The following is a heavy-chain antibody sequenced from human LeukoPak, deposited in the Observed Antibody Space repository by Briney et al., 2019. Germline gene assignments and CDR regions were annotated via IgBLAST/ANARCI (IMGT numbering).Heavy chain of an antibody. D-gene: IGHD3-16*01. J-gene: IGHJ4*02. Sequence: SETLSLTCTVSGYSISLGYYWGWIRQPPGKGLEWIGSFYHTGRTYYNPSLKSRVTVSVDRSKNQFSLKLSSVTAADTAVYYCARSTYIAPLDYWGQGTLVTVSS. CDR3: ARSTYIAPLDY. CDR2: FYHTGRT. CDR1: GYSISLGYY. V-gene: IGHV4-38-2*02.